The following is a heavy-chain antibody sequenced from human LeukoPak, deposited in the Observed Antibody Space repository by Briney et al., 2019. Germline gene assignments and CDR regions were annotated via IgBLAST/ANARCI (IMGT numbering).Heavy chain of an antibody. D-gene: IGHD3-9*01. Sequence: PSETLSLTCAVYGGSLSGYYCGWLRQPPGRVLEWIGEINHSGSTNYNASLKSRVTISVDPSKNQFSLKLSSVTAADTAVYYCARMRGYFDGFPKAPFDYWGQGTLVTVSS. V-gene: IGHV4-34*01. CDR3: ARMRGYFDGFPKAPFDY. CDR1: GGSLSGYY. CDR2: INHSGST. J-gene: IGHJ4*02.